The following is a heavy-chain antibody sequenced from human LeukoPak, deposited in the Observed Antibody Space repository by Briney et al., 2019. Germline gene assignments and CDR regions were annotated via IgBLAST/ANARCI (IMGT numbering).Heavy chain of an antibody. CDR3: ARSEFSNTWPDY. V-gene: IGHV1-2*02. CDR1: GYTFTGYF. J-gene: IGHJ4*02. CDR2: INPNSGGT. D-gene: IGHD6-13*01. Sequence: ASVKVSFKASGYTFTGYFIHWVRQAPGLGLEWMGGINPNSGGTNYAQKFQGRVTMTRDTSITTAHMELSSLRSDDTAVYYCARSEFSNTWPDYWGQGTLVTVSS.